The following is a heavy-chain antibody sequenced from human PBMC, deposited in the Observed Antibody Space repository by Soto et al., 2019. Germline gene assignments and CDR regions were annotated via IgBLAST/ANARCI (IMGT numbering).Heavy chain of an antibody. CDR3: ARVRGYAYDAFDI. CDR2: IYSGGST. V-gene: IGHV3-53*04. Sequence: GGSLRLSCAASGFTVSSNYMSWVRQAPGKGLERVSVIYSGGSTYYADSVKGRFTISRHNSKNTLYLQMNSLRAEDTAVYYCARVRGYAYDAFDIWGQGTMVTVSS. J-gene: IGHJ3*02. CDR1: GFTVSSNY. D-gene: IGHD5-12*01.